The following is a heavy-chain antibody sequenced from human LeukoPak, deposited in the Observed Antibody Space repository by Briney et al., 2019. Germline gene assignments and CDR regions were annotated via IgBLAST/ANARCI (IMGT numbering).Heavy chain of an antibody. Sequence: PGGSLRLSCAASGFTFSTYAMSWVRQAPGKGLEWVSGISGSGGSTNYADSVKGRFTISRDNSKNTLYLQMNSLRVEDTAVYYCARYCSSTSCYGGRWFDPWGQGTLVTVSS. D-gene: IGHD2-2*01. J-gene: IGHJ5*02. CDR2: ISGSGGST. CDR3: ARYCSSTSCYGGRWFDP. CDR1: GFTFSTYA. V-gene: IGHV3-23*01.